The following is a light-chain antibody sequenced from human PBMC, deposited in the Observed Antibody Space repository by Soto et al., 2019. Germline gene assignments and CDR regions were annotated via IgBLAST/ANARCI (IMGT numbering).Light chain of an antibody. CDR2: GAS. Sequence: EIVLTQSPGTLSLSPGERATLSCRASQSVSSSHLAWYQQKPGQAPRLFMYGASNRATGIPDRFSGSGSGKDFTLSISRLEPEDFAVYYCQQYNNWPPNTFGQGTKLEIK. J-gene: IGKJ2*01. CDR1: QSVSSSH. CDR3: QQYNNWPPNT. V-gene: IGKV3-20*01.